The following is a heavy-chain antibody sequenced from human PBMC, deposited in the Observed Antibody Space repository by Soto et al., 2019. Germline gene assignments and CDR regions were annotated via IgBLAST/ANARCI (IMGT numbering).Heavy chain of an antibody. D-gene: IGHD2-8*01. J-gene: IGHJ5*02. V-gene: IGHV4-34*01. CDR3: ARHGYCTNGVCYRENWFDP. CDR2: INHSGST. CDR1: GGSFSGYY. Sequence: SETLSLTCAVYGGSFSGYYWSWIRQPPGKGLEWIGEINHSGSTNYNPSLKSRVTISVDTSKNQFSLKLSSVTAADTAVYYCARHGYCTNGVCYRENWFDPWGQGTLVTVSS.